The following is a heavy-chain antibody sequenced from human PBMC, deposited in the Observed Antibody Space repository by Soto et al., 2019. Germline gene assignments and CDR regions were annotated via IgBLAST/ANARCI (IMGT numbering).Heavy chain of an antibody. CDR3: ARGDYGSGSYPAVGFDI. Sequence: LSLTCTVSCGSISSGGYYWSWIRQHPGKGLEWIGYIYYSGSTYYNPSLKSRVTISVDTSKNQFSLKLSSVTAADTAVYYCARGDYGSGSYPAVGFDIWGQGTMVTVSS. D-gene: IGHD3-10*01. V-gene: IGHV4-31*03. CDR1: CGSISSGGYY. CDR2: IYYSGST. J-gene: IGHJ3*02.